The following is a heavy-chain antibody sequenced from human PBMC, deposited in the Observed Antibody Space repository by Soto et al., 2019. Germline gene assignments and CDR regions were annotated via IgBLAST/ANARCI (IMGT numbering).Heavy chain of an antibody. V-gene: IGHV3-53*01. J-gene: IGHJ6*02. CDR1: GFTVSSNY. CDR2: IYSGGST. Sequence: PGGSLRLSCAASGFTVSSNYMSWVRQAPGKGLEWVSVIYSGGSTYYADSVKGRFTISRDNSKNTLYLQMNSLRAEDTAVYYCARGVVTPFNYYYYGMDVWGQGTTVTVSS. CDR3: ARGVVTPFNYYYYGMDV. D-gene: IGHD2-21*02.